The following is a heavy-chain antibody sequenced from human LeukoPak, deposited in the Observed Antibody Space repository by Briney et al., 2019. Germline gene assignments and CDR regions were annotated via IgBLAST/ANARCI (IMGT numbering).Heavy chain of an antibody. CDR2: TYTSGST. J-gene: IGHJ6*02. V-gene: IGHV4-4*07. D-gene: IGHD3-9*01. Sequence: PSETLSLTCTVSGGSISSYYWSWIRQPAGKGLEWIGRTYTSGSTNYNPSLKSRVTMSVDTSKNQFSLKLSSVTAADTAVYYCARGGYYDILTGYYYGMDVWGQGTTVTVSS. CDR1: GGSISSYY. CDR3: ARGGYYDILTGYYYGMDV.